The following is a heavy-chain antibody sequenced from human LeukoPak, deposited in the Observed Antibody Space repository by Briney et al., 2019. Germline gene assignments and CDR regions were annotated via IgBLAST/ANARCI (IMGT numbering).Heavy chain of an antibody. V-gene: IGHV3-7*01. CDR2: IKQDGSEK. J-gene: IGHJ6*02. CDR1: GFSFRSYW. D-gene: IGHD4-11*01. Sequence: PGGSLRLSCAASGFSFRSYWMTWVRQAPGKGLEWVANIKQDGSEKYYVDSVKGRFTISRDNVKNSLSLQMNSLRAEDTAVYYCARDSFHDYSNYDSYYYYGMDVWGQGTTVTVSS. CDR3: ARDSFHDYSNYDSYYYYGMDV.